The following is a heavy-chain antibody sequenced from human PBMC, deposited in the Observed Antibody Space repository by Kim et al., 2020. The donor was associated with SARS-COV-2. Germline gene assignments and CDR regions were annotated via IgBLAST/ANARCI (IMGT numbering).Heavy chain of an antibody. Sequence: LKSRVTMSVDPSKNQFSLKLSAVTAADTAVYYCAKDVRYFDRLFGGDAMDIWGQGTMVTVSS. J-gene: IGHJ3*02. CDR3: AKDVRYFDRLFGGDAMDI. V-gene: IGHV4-30-2*04. D-gene: IGHD3-9*01.